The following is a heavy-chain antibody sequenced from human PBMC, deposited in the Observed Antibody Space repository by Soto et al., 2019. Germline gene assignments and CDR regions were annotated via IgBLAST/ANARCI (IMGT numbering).Heavy chain of an antibody. CDR1: GFTFSNAW. Sequence: GGSLRLSCAASGFTFSNAWMSWVRQAPGKVLAWVGRIKSKTDGGTTDYAAPVKGRFTISRDDSKNTLYLQMNSLKTEDTAVYYGTQSPRGACEIWGQGTMVTVTS. J-gene: IGHJ3*02. CDR3: TQSPRGACEI. CDR2: IKSKTDGGTT. V-gene: IGHV3-15*01. D-gene: IGHD1-26*01.